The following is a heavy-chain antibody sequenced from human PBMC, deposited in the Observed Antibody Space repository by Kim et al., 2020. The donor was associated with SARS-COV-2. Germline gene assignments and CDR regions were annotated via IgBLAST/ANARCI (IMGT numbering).Heavy chain of an antibody. CDR2: FDPEDGET. D-gene: IGHD5-18*01. Sequence: ASVKVSCKVSGYTLTELSMHWVRQAPGKGLEWMGGFDPEDGETIYAQKFQGRVTMTEDTSTDTAYMELSSLRSEDTAVYYCATTGAMDLYYYYYGMDVWGQGTTVTVSS. V-gene: IGHV1-24*01. CDR3: ATTGAMDLYYYYYGMDV. J-gene: IGHJ6*02. CDR1: GYTLTELS.